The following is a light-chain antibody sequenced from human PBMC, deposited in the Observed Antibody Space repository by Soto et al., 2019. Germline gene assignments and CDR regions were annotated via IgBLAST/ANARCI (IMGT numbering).Light chain of an antibody. Sequence: DIQMTQSPSTLSASVGETVTITCRASQTTNNWLAWYQHKPGKAPELLIYDVSTLESGVPSRFSGSGSGTEFTLSFSSLQPDDFATYYCQQSRTVGQGTKLEIK. CDR3: QQSRT. CDR2: DVS. CDR1: QTTNNW. J-gene: IGKJ2*01. V-gene: IGKV1-5*01.